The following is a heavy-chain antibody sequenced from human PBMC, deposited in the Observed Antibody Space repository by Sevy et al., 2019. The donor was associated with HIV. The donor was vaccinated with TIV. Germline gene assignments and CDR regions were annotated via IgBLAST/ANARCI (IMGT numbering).Heavy chain of an antibody. V-gene: IGHV3-21*01. D-gene: IGHD3-10*01. CDR2: ISSGSSYI. CDR1: GFTFSNYF. J-gene: IGHJ4*02. Sequence: GGSLRLSCAASGFTFSNYFINWVRQAPGKGLEWVSSISSGSSYIFYADSVKGRITNTKDNAKNSLYLHMKSLRAEDTAVYYSARVDYYGSLYYFDYWGPGTLVTVSS. CDR3: ARVDYYGSLYYFDY.